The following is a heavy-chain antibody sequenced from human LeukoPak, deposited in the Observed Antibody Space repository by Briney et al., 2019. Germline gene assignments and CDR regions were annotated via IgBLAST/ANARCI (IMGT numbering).Heavy chain of an antibody. CDR2: IYYSGST. Sequence: PSETLSLTCTVSGGSISSSSYYWGWIRQPPGKGLEWIGSIYYSGSTYYNPSLKSRVTISVDTSKNQFSLKLSSVTAADTAVYYCARTWIQKHFDYWGQGTLVTVSS. V-gene: IGHV4-39*01. J-gene: IGHJ4*02. D-gene: IGHD5-18*01. CDR3: ARTWIQKHFDY. CDR1: GGSISSSSYY.